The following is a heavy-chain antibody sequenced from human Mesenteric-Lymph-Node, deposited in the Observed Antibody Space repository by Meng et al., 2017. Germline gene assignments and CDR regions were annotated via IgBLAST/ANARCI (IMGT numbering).Heavy chain of an antibody. V-gene: IGHV4-39*07. CDR2: IYYSGST. D-gene: IGHD6-19*01. Sequence: SDTLSLTCTVSGGPISTSSYYWGWIRQPPGKGLEWIGSIYYSGSTYYNPSLKSRVTISVDTSKNQFSLKLSSVTAADTAVYYCARGVSSGWYDYWGQGTLVTVSS. CDR1: GGPISTSSYY. J-gene: IGHJ4*02. CDR3: ARGVSSGWYDY.